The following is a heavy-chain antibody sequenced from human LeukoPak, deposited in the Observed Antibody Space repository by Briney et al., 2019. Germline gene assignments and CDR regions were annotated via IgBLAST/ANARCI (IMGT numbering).Heavy chain of an antibody. J-gene: IGHJ4*02. CDR1: GYTFTSYD. CDR2: TNPNSGKT. CDR3: VRVSSGWLDFDY. D-gene: IGHD6-19*01. V-gene: IGHV1-8*01. Sequence: ASVKVFCKASGYTFTSYDIKWVRQAPGQGLEWMGWTNPNSGKTGYVRKFQGRVTMTRDTSISTAYMELSSLTSEDTAVYYCVRVSSGWLDFDYWGQGTLVTVSS.